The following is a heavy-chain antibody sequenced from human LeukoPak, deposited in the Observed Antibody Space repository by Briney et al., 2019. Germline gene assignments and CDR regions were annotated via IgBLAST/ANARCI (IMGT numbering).Heavy chain of an antibody. Sequence: GASVKVSCKASGYTFTGYYMHWVRQAPGQGLEWMGWINTNSGGTNYAQKFQGRVTMTRDTSISTAYMELSRLRSDDTAVYYCARDPYSSSWYEGGVNWFDPWGQGTLVTVSS. CDR1: GYTFTGYY. CDR2: INTNSGGT. CDR3: ARDPYSSSWYEGGVNWFDP. J-gene: IGHJ5*02. V-gene: IGHV1-2*02. D-gene: IGHD6-13*01.